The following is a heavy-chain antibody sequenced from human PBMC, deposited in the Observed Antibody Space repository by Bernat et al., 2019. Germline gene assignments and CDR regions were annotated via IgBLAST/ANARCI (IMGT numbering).Heavy chain of an antibody. Sequence: QVQLVESGGGVVQPGRSLRLSCAASGSTFSSYAMHWVRQAPGKGLEWVAVISHDGSNKYYADSVRGRFTISRDNSKNTLYLQINSLKTEDTAVYYCARLPQQQLVLWGQGTLVTVSS. V-gene: IGHV3-30*04. CDR3: ARLPQQQLVL. D-gene: IGHD6-13*01. CDR1: GSTFSSYA. J-gene: IGHJ4*02. CDR2: ISHDGSNK.